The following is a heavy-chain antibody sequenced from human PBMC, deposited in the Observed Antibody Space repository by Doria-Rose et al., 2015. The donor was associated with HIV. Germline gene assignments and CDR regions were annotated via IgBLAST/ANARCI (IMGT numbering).Heavy chain of an antibody. V-gene: IGHV2-26*01. CDR3: ARIRSSRWYHKYYFDF. CDR1: GVSLSSPGMG. Sequence: QITLKESGPVLVKPTETLTLTCTVSGVSLSSPGMGVSWIRQPPGKALEWLANIFSDDERSSTTSLKSRLTISRGTSKSQVVLTMTDMDPVDTATYYCARIRSSRWYHKYYFDFWGQGTLVIVSA. D-gene: IGHD6-13*01. J-gene: IGHJ4*02. CDR2: IFSDDER.